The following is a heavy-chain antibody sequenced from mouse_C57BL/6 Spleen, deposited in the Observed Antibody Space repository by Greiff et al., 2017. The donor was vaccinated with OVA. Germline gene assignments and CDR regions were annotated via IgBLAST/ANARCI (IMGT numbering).Heavy chain of an antibody. V-gene: IGHV1-64*01. D-gene: IGHD3-2*02. J-gene: IGHJ3*01. CDR3: ARGAATAQAWFAY. Sequence: QVQLQQPGAELVKPGASVKLSCKASGYTFTSYWMHWVKQRPGQGLEWIGMIHPNSGSTNYNEKFKSKATLTVDKSSSTAYMQLSSLTSEDSAVYYCARGAATAQAWFAYWGQGTLVTVSA. CDR1: GYTFTSYW. CDR2: IHPNSGST.